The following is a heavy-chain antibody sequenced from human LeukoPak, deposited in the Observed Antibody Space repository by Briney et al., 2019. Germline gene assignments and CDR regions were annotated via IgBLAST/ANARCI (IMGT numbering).Heavy chain of an antibody. D-gene: IGHD5-18*01. V-gene: IGHV3-15*01. CDR1: GFIVSSNY. J-gene: IGHJ6*03. Sequence: PGGSLRLSCALSGFIVSSNYMSWVRQAPGKGLEWVGRIKSKTDGGTTDYAAPVKGRFTISRDDSKNTLYLQMNSLKTEDTAVYYCTTLCDVPRIQLWFPYYYYYMDVWGKGTTVTISS. CDR3: TTLCDVPRIQLWFPYYYYYMDV. CDR2: IKSKTDGGTT.